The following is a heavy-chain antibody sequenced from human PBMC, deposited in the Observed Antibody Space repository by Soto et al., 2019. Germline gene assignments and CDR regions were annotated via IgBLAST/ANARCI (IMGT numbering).Heavy chain of an antibody. D-gene: IGHD5-12*01. CDR2: MSYDGNNK. Sequence: QVQLVESGGGVVQPGRSLRLSCAASGFTFSSYAMHWVRQAPGKGLEWVALMSYDGNNKYYADSLKGRFTISRDNSKNSRDLERNTRRTEATAVYYCARDPNYSGYEQSYCMDVWGKGTTVTVSS. J-gene: IGHJ6*04. CDR1: GFTFSSYA. CDR3: ARDPNYSGYEQSYCMDV. V-gene: IGHV3-30-3*01.